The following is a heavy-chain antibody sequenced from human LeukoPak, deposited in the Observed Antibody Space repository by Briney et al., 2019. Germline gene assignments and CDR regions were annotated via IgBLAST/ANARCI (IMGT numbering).Heavy chain of an antibody. CDR3: AKYGNSGWVIDN. CDR2: IYYTGGT. D-gene: IGHD6-19*01. V-gene: IGHV4-59*08. CDR1: GGSIGSDY. Sequence: SETLSLTCTVSGGSIGSDYWTWIRRPPGKGLEYIGYIYYTGGTNYNPPLKSRVTISVDTSKNQFSLKLSSVTAADTAVYFCAKYGNSGWVIDNWGQGTLVTVSS. J-gene: IGHJ4*02.